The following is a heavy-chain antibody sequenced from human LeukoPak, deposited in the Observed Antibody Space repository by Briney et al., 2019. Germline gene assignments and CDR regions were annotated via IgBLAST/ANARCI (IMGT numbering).Heavy chain of an antibody. Sequence: GESLKISCKASGYSFTTYWIGWVRQMPGKGLEWMGIIYPGDSDTRYSPSFQGQVTISANKSISTAYLQWSSLKASDTAMYYCARQDYYDSKYFQHWGQGTLVTVSS. J-gene: IGHJ1*01. CDR1: GYSFTTYW. CDR2: IYPGDSDT. V-gene: IGHV5-51*01. D-gene: IGHD3-22*01. CDR3: ARQDYYDSKYFQH.